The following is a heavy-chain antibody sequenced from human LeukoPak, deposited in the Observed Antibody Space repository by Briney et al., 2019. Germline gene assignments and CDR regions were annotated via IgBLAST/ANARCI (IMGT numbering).Heavy chain of an antibody. CDR3: ATGMRGPGSPPPYYFDY. D-gene: IGHD3-10*01. Sequence: ASVKVSCKVSGYTLTELSMHWVRQAPGKGLEWMGGFDPEDGETIYAQKFQGRVTMTEDTSTDTAYMELSSLRSEDTAVYYCATGMRGPGSPPPYYFDYWGQGTLVTVSS. CDR2: FDPEDGET. CDR1: GYTLTELS. J-gene: IGHJ4*02. V-gene: IGHV1-24*01.